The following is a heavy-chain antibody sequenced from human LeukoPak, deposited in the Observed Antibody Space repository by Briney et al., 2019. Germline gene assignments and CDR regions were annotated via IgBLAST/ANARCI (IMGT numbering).Heavy chain of an antibody. J-gene: IGHJ4*02. Sequence: PGGSLRLSCAASGFTFSNYWIHWVRQAPGKGLVWVSRINSDGSSTSYADSVKGRFTISRDNAKNTLYLQMNSLRAEDTAVYYCARDGYCSSTSCYYFDYWGPGTLVTVSS. CDR3: ARDGYCSSTSCYYFDY. CDR1: GFTFSNYW. CDR2: INSDGSST. V-gene: IGHV3-74*01. D-gene: IGHD2-2*01.